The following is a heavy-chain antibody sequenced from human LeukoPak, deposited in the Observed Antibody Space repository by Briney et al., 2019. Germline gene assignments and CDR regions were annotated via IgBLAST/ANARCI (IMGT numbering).Heavy chain of an antibody. D-gene: IGHD6-13*01. CDR2: MNPNSGNT. CDR3: ARGVFGYSSSWYAFETGY. Sequence: ASVKVSCKASGYTFTSYDINWVRQATGQGLEWMGWMNPNSGNTGYAQKFQGRVTMTRNTSIRTAYMELSSLRSEDTAVYYCARGVFGYSSSWYAFETGYWGQGTLVTVSS. V-gene: IGHV1-8*01. CDR1: GYTFTSYD. J-gene: IGHJ4*02.